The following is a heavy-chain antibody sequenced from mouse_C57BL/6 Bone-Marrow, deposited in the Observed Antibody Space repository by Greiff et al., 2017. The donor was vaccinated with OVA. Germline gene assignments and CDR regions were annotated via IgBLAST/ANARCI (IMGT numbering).Heavy chain of an antibody. J-gene: IGHJ2*01. CDR2: IDPSDSYT. V-gene: IGHV1-50*01. Sequence: QVQLQQPGAELVKPGASVKLSCKASGYTFTSYWMQWVKQRPGQGLEWIGEIDPSDSYTNYNQKFKGKATLTVDTSSSTAYMQLSSLTSEDSAVYYCAPLAFDYWGQGTTLTVSS. CDR1: GYTFTSYW. CDR3: APLAFDY. D-gene: IGHD6-1*01.